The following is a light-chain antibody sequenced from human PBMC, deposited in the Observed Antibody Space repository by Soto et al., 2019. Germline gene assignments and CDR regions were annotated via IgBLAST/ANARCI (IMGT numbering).Light chain of an antibody. Sequence: EILMTQSPATLSGSPGERATLSCRASQSVSSKLAWYQQKPGQAPRLLIYGASTRATGIPASFSGSGSGTEFTLTISSLQTHDFANYYCQQYYSYHTLTFGQGTRLEIK. CDR1: QSVSSK. CDR2: GAS. J-gene: IGKJ5*01. CDR3: QQYYSYHTLT. V-gene: IGKV3-15*01.